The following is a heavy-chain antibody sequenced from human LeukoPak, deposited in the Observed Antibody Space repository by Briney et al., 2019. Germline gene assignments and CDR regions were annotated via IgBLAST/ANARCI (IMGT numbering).Heavy chain of an antibody. Sequence: GGSLRLSCAASGFSFTSYAMHWVRQAPGKGLEWVALIRDDGNNIHYADSVKDRFTISRDNSKNTLYLQMNSLRVEDTAVYYCAKEGAPLGGRPDYWGQGTLVTVSS. D-gene: IGHD3-16*01. J-gene: IGHJ4*02. CDR3: AKEGAPLGGRPDY. CDR1: GFSFTSYA. V-gene: IGHV3-30*02. CDR2: IRDDGNNI.